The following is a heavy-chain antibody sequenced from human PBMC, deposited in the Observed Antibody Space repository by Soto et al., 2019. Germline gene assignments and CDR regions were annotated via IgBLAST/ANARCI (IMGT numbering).Heavy chain of an antibody. J-gene: IGHJ6*02. CDR3: ARLKGYCLDTNCFGYYGRGV. CDR1: GASISSGGYS. D-gene: IGHD2-15*01. V-gene: IGHV4-30-2*01. Sequence: KPSQTLSLTCAVSGASISSGGYSCGWIPQPPGKGLEWLGCLYHNGCTYYNPSLKSRVTISVDRSKNQFSLKLSSVTAADTAGYDCARLKGYCLDTNCFGYYGRGVWGQGATVTV. CDR2: LYHNGCT.